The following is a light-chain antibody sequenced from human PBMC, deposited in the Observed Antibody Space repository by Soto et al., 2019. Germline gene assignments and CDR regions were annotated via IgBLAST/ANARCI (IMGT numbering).Light chain of an antibody. Sequence: SYELTQPPSVSVAPGQTARISCGGDKIGSKSVHWYQQKAGHTPVLVVYDDSDRPSGIPERFSGSNSGNTASLIISRVEGGDEADYYCQVWDSSSDHVVFGGGTKLTVL. CDR1: KIGSKS. V-gene: IGLV3-21*02. J-gene: IGLJ3*02. CDR2: DDS. CDR3: QVWDSSSDHVV.